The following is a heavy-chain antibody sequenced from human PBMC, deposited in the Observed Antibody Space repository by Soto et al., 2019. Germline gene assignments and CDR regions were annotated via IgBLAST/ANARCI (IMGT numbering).Heavy chain of an antibody. V-gene: IGHV1-18*01. J-gene: IGHJ4*02. CDR1: GYTFTSYG. CDR3: ARGRGFTGSTLPGY. CDR2: ISTYNGNT. Sequence: QVQLVQSGAEVKKPGASVKVSCKASGYTFTSYGISWVRQAPGQGLEWMGRISTYNGNTNYAQKVQGRLTMTTDTSPGPVYRELRGLRSDETAVYYCARGRGFTGSTLPGYWGQGTRVTVPP. D-gene: IGHD3-10*01.